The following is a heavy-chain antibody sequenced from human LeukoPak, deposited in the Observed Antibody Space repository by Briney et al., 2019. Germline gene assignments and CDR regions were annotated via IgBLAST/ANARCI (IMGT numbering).Heavy chain of an antibody. CDR1: GFTFSSYA. D-gene: IGHD3-22*01. Sequence: PGGSLRLSCAASGFTFSSYAMSWVRQAPGKGLEWRSAISGSGGSTYYADSVTGRFTISRDNSKNTLYLQMNSLRAEDTAVYYCAKGQATLAYYYDSSGPFDIWGQGTMVTVSS. V-gene: IGHV3-23*01. CDR2: ISGSGGST. CDR3: AKGQATLAYYYDSSGPFDI. J-gene: IGHJ3*02.